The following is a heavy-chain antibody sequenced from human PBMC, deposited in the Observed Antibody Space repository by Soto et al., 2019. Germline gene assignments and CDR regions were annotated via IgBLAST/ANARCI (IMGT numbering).Heavy chain of an antibody. CDR1: GFTFSSYA. D-gene: IGHD3-10*01. V-gene: IGHV3-23*01. CDR3: AKDPPLYYGSGSYYNY. CDR2: ISGSGDST. Sequence: EVQLLESGGGLVQPGGSLRLSCAASGFTFSSYAMSWVRQAPGKGLEWVSGISGSGDSTYYADSVKGRFTISRDNSKNTLYLQMNSLRAEDTAVYYCAKDPPLYYGSGSYYNYWGQGTLVTVSS. J-gene: IGHJ4*02.